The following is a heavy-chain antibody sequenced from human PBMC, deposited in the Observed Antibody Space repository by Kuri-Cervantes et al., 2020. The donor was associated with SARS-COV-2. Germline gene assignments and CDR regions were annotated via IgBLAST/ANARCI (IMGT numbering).Heavy chain of an antibody. D-gene: IGHD1-1*01. CDR3: ARDSGVDWGTWNPGPFDY. J-gene: IGHJ4*02. Sequence: SVKVSCKASGCTFSSYTISWVRQAPGQGLAWMGRIIPLLGIANYAQKFQGRVTITADKSPSTAYTELSSLRAEDTAGYYCARDSGVDWGTWNPGPFDYWGQGTLVTVSS. CDR2: IIPLLGIA. CDR1: GCTFSSYT. V-gene: IGHV1-69*04.